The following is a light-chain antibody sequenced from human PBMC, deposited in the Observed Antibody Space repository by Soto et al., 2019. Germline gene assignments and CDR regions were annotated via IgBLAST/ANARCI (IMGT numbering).Light chain of an antibody. J-gene: IGLJ3*02. CDR1: SSNIGKNY. CDR3: GTWDSSLSAWV. Sequence: QSVLTQPPSVSAAPGQTVTISCSGSSSNIGKNYVSWYQQFPGTAPQLLIYDNNNRPSGIPDRFSGSKSATSATLGITGLQTGDEADYFCGTWDSSLSAWVFGGGTKLTVL. V-gene: IGLV1-51*01. CDR2: DNN.